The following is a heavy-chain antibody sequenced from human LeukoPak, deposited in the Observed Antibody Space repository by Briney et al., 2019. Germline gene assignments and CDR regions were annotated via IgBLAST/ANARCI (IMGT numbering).Heavy chain of an antibody. J-gene: IGHJ4*02. CDR3: ARDRGYCSSTSCSPFDY. Sequence: SETLSLTCTVSGGSISSYYWSWIRQPAGKGLEWIGRIYTSGSTNYNPSLKSRDTMSVDTSKNQFSLKLSSVTAADTAVYYCARDRGYCSSTSCSPFDYWGQGTLVTVSS. CDR1: GGSISSYY. CDR2: IYTSGST. V-gene: IGHV4-4*07. D-gene: IGHD2-2*01.